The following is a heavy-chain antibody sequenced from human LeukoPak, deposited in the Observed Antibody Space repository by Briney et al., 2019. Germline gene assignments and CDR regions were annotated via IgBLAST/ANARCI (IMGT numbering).Heavy chain of an antibody. Sequence: ASVKVSCKASGGTLSSYAISWVRQAPGQGLEWMGGIIPIFGTANYAQKFQGRVTITTDESTSTAYMELSSLRSEDTAVYYCASSSYYDFWSGYYISYYYYMDVWGKGTTVTVSS. CDR1: GGTLSSYA. J-gene: IGHJ6*03. CDR3: ASSSYYDFWSGYYISYYYYMDV. CDR2: IIPIFGTA. V-gene: IGHV1-69*05. D-gene: IGHD3-3*01.